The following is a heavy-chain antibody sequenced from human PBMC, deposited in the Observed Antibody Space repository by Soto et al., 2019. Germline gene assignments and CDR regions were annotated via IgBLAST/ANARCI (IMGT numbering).Heavy chain of an antibody. CDR1: GYTFTSYY. CDR3: ARDLSYIAVAGTGFDI. J-gene: IGHJ3*02. Sequence: GESLKISCKGSGYTFTSYYMHWVRQAPGQGLEWMGIINPSGGSTSYAQKFQGRVTMTRDTSTSTVYMELSSLRSEDAAVYYCARDLSYIAVAGTGFDIWGQGTMVTVSS. V-gene: IGHV1-46*03. CDR2: INPSGGST. D-gene: IGHD6-19*01.